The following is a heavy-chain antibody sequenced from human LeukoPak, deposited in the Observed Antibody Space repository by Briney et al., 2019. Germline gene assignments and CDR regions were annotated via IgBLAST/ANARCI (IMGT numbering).Heavy chain of an antibody. CDR3: ARTLLTGYYENFDY. D-gene: IGHD3-9*01. J-gene: IGHJ4*02. CDR1: GYTFTSYA. CDR2: INTNTGNP. Sequence: GASVEVSCKASGYTFTSYAMNWVRQAPGQGLERMGWINTNTGNPTYAQGFTGRFVFSLDTSVSTAYLQISSLKAEDTAVYYCARTLLTGYYENFDYWGQGTLVTVSS. V-gene: IGHV7-4-1*02.